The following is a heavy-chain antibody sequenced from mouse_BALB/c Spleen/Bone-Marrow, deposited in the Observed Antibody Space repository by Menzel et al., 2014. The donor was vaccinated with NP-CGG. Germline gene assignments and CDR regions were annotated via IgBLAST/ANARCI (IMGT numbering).Heavy chain of an antibody. J-gene: IGHJ1*01. Sequence: VQLKESGPELVKPGASVKMSCKASGYTFTSYVMHWVKQKPGQGLEWIGYINPYNDGTKYNEKFKGKATLTSDKSSSTAYMELSSLTSEDSAVYYCARRDYYGSSFYWYFDVWGAGTTVTVPS. D-gene: IGHD1-1*01. CDR1: GYTFTSYV. V-gene: IGHV1-14*01. CDR3: ARRDYYGSSFYWYFDV. CDR2: INPYNDGT.